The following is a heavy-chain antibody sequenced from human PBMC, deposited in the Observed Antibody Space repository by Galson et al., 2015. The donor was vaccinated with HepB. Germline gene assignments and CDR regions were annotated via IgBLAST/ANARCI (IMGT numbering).Heavy chain of an antibody. D-gene: IGHD2-2*01. V-gene: IGHV3-30*02. J-gene: IGHJ6*02. Sequence: SLRLSCAASGFTFSSYGMHWVRQAPGKGLEWVAFIRYDGSNKYYADSVKGRFTISRDNSKNTLYLQMNSLRAEDTAVYYCAKDLSSTWADYYYGKDVWGQGTTVTVSS. CDR1: GFTFSSYG. CDR3: AKDLSSTWADYYYGKDV. CDR2: IRYDGSNK.